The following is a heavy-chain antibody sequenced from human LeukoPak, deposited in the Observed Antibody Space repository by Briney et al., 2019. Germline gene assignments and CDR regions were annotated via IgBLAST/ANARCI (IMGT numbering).Heavy chain of an antibody. J-gene: IGHJ5*02. Sequence: SETLSLTCIVSGGSISKSNYYWGWIRQPPGKGLEWIGSIYYSGNSYYNSSLKSRVTISVDTSKNQFSLRLNSLTAADTAVYYCAKLNAKRRSWFDPWGQGTLVTVSS. CDR2: IYYSGNS. V-gene: IGHV4-39*01. D-gene: IGHD1-1*01. CDR3: AKLNAKRRSWFDP. CDR1: GGSISKSNYY.